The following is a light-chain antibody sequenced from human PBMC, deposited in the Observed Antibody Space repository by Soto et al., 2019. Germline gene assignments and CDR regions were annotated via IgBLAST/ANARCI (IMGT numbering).Light chain of an antibody. CDR1: QSVTSSC. CDR3: QQYGSSPYT. J-gene: IGKJ2*01. CDR2: GAS. V-gene: IGKV3-20*01. Sequence: EIVLTQSPGTLSLSPGERATLSCRASQSVTSSCLAWYQQKPGQAPRLLISGASRRYTGIPDRFSGSESGTDVTLTITRLEPEDFAVYYCQQYGSSPYTFGQGNKLEIK.